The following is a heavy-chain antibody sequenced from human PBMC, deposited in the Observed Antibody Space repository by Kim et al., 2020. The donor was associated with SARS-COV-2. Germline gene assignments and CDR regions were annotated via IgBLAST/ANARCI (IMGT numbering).Heavy chain of an antibody. V-gene: IGHV1-3*04. J-gene: IGHJ4*02. Sequence: ASVKVSCKGSGYTFTNFPIHWVRQAPGQRLEWMGWINTGNGHTKYSQKFQGRVTITRDTSASTAYMELNSLRSEDTAVYYCARQESGRVYWGQGTLVTVS. CDR3: ARQESGRVY. CDR2: INTGNGHT. D-gene: IGHD1-26*01. CDR1: GYTFTNFP.